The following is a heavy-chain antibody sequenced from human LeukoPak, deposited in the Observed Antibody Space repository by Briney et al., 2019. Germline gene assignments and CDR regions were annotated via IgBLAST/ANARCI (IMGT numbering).Heavy chain of an antibody. V-gene: IGHV6-1*01. Sequence: SQTLSLTCAISGDSVSSNSAAWNWIRQSPSRGLEWLGRTYYRSKWYNDYAVSVKSRITINPDTSKNQFSLQLNSVTPEDTAVYYCARPPSTNFGVTNYMDVWGKGTTVIVSS. CDR1: GDSVSSNSAA. CDR2: TYYRSKWYN. CDR3: ARPPSTNFGVTNYMDV. D-gene: IGHD3-3*01. J-gene: IGHJ6*03.